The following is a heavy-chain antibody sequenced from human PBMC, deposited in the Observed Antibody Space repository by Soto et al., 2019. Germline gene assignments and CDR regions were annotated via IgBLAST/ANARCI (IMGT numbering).Heavy chain of an antibody. CDR3: ARESEDLTSNFDY. Sequence: GGSLRLSCAASGFTFTRYSMNFFLRAPGKGLEWVSSISSTTNYIYCGDSMKGRFTISRDNAKNSLYLEMNSLRAEDTAVYYCARESEDLTSNFDYWGQGTLVTVSS. V-gene: IGHV3-21*06. CDR2: ISSTTNYI. CDR1: GFTFTRYS. J-gene: IGHJ4*02.